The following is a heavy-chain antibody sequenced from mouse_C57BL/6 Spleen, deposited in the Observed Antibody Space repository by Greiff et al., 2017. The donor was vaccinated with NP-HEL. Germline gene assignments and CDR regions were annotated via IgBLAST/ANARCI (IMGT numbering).Heavy chain of an antibody. CDR1: GFTFSDYG. Sequence: EVKVVESGGGLVKPGGSLKLSCAASGFTFSDYGMEWVRQAPRKGPEWVAFISNLAYSIYYADTVKGRFTISRENAKNTLYLEMSSLRAEDTAIYYCARLRYSNYDAMDYWGQGTSVTVSS. CDR2: ISNLAYSI. V-gene: IGHV5-15*01. D-gene: IGHD2-5*01. J-gene: IGHJ4*01. CDR3: ARLRYSNYDAMDY.